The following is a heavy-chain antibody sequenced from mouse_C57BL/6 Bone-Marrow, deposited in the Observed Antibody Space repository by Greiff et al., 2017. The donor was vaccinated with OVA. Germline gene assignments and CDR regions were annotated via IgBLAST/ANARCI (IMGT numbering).Heavy chain of an antibody. Sequence: VQREESGPGLVAPSQSLSITCTVSGFSLTSYALSWVRQPPGKGLEWLGVIWTGGGTNYNSALKSRLSISKDNSKSQVFLKMNSLQTDDTARYYCARNYYGSSPWFAYWGQGTLVTVSA. J-gene: IGHJ3*01. CDR1: GFSLTSYA. CDR3: ARNYYGSSPWFAY. V-gene: IGHV2-9-1*01. CDR2: IWTGGGT. D-gene: IGHD1-1*01.